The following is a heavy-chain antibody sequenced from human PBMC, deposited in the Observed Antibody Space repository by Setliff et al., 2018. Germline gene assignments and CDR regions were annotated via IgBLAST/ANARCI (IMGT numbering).Heavy chain of an antibody. CDR2: IYYSGST. CDR1: GGSLSTYY. V-gene: IGHV4-59*06. D-gene: IGHD3-3*01. CDR3: ARMSGFLYMDV. Sequence: SETLSLTCTVSGGSLSTYYWSWIRQPPGKGLEWIGYIYYSGSTFYNPSLKSRVTISVDTSKNQFSLKLSSVTVADTAVYYCARMSGFLYMDVWGKGTTVTVSS. J-gene: IGHJ6*03.